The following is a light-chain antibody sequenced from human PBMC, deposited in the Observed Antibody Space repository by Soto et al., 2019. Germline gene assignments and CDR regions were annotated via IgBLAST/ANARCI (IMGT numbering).Light chain of an antibody. Sequence: EIVLTQSPATLSLSPGERATLSCRANQSVSNSYLAWYQQKSGQPPRLLIYGASSRATGIPDRFSGSGFGTDFTLTIRRLEPEDFAVYYCQQYGSSPKLTFGGGTKVDIK. CDR1: QSVSNSY. J-gene: IGKJ4*01. CDR2: GAS. V-gene: IGKV3-20*01. CDR3: QQYGSSPKLT.